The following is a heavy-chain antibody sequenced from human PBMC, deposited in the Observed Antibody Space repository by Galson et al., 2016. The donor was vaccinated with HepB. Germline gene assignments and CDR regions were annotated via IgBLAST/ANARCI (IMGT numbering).Heavy chain of an antibody. CDR3: ARDDYRVFGH. CDR1: GFIFSDYV. D-gene: IGHD4-11*01. Sequence: SLRLSCAASGFIFSDYVMNWVRQGPGKGLEWVAVISSAGNNKYYADSVKGRFIISRDNSKNILSLQMNSLRVEDTAVYYCARDDYRVFGHWGQGTLVTVSS. V-gene: IGHV3-30-3*01. J-gene: IGHJ4*02. CDR2: ISSAGNNK.